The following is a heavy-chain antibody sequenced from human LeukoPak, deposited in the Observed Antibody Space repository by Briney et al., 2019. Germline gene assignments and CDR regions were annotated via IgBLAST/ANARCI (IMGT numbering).Heavy chain of an antibody. Sequence: SVKVSCKASGGTFSSYAISWVRQATGQGLEWMGGIIPIFGTANYAQKFQGRVTITADKSTSTAYMELSSLRSEDTAVYYCARGRPTTSIAAAGVNWFDPWGQGTLVTVSS. J-gene: IGHJ5*02. V-gene: IGHV1-69*06. CDR1: GGTFSSYA. D-gene: IGHD6-13*01. CDR2: IIPIFGTA. CDR3: ARGRPTTSIAAAGVNWFDP.